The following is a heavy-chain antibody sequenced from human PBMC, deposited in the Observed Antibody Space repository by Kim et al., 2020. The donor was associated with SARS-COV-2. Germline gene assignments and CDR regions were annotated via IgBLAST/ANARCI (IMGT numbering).Heavy chain of an antibody. V-gene: IGHV4-39*01. CDR3: ARHGGGLIGYYYYGMDV. CDR1: GGSISSSSYY. D-gene: IGHD3-16*02. CDR2: IYYSGST. J-gene: IGHJ6*02. Sequence: SETLSLTCTVSGGSISSSSYYWGWIRQPPGKGLEWIGSIYYSGSTYYNPSLKSRVTISVDTSKNQFSLKLSSVTAADTAVYYCARHGGGLIGYYYYGMDVWGQGTTVTVSS.